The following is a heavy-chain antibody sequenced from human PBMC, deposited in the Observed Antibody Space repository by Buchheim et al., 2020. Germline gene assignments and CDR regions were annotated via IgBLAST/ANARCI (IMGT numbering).Heavy chain of an antibody. CDR2: IIPIFGTA. CDR1: GGTFSSYA. Sequence: QVQLVQSGAEVKKPGSSVKVSCKASGGTFSSYAISWVRQAPGQGLEWMGGIIPIFGTANYAQKFKGRATITADKSTTTANWELNSLRSEDTAVYYCARWGYCSSTSCYAKNWFDPWGQGTL. CDR3: ARWGYCSSTSCYAKNWFDP. D-gene: IGHD2-2*01. J-gene: IGHJ5*02. V-gene: IGHV1-69*06.